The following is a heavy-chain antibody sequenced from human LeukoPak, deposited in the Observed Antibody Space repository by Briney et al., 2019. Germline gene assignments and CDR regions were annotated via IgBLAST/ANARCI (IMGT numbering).Heavy chain of an antibody. CDR2: ISAYSGNT. V-gene: IGHV1-18*01. CDR1: GYTFTNYG. J-gene: IGHJ4*02. Sequence: ASVKVSCKASGYTFTNYGISWVQQAPGQGLEWMGWISAYSGNTNYAQNLQGRVTMTTDTSTSTAYMELRSLRSDDTAVYYCARAPDDCDFWSGPFDYWGRGTLVTVSS. CDR3: ARAPDDCDFWSGPFDY. D-gene: IGHD3-3*01.